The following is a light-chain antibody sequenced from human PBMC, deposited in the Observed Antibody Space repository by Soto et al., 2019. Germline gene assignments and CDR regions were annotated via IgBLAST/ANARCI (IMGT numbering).Light chain of an antibody. V-gene: IGKV3-20*01. Sequence: VMTHSPATRAVSPGEGATLSCRATQSVSSNLAWYQQKRGQAPRLLMYGASTRATGIPERFSGSGSGTDFTLTLSRLEPEDFEVSSCQQYGSSSWTFGQGTKVDIK. CDR1: QSVSSN. CDR2: GAS. CDR3: QQYGSSSWT. J-gene: IGKJ1*01.